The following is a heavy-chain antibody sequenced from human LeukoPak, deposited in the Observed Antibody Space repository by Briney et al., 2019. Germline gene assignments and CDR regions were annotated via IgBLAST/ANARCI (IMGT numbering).Heavy chain of an antibody. CDR1: GFTFSDYY. Sequence: PGGSLRLSCAASGFTFSDYYMSWIRQAPGKGLEWVSYISSSSSYTNYADSVKGRFTISRDNAKNSLYLQMNSLRAEDAAVYYCARRYCSGGSCYSEHWGQGTLVTVSS. CDR3: ARRYCSGGSCYSEH. CDR2: ISSSSSYT. V-gene: IGHV3-11*03. J-gene: IGHJ1*01. D-gene: IGHD2-15*01.